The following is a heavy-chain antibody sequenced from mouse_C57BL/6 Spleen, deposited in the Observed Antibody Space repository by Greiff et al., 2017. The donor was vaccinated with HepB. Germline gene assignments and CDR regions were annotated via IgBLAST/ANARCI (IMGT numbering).Heavy chain of an antibody. CDR2: IYPGSGST. Sequence: VKLQQPGAELVKPGASVKMSCKASGYTFTSYWITWVKQRPGQGLEWIGDIYPGSGSTNYNEKFKSKATLTVDTSSSTAYMQLSSLTSEDSAVYYCARDYYYGSSPLFDYWGQGTTLTVSS. CDR3: ARDYYYGSSPLFDY. CDR1: GYTFTSYW. D-gene: IGHD1-1*01. V-gene: IGHV1-55*01. J-gene: IGHJ2*01.